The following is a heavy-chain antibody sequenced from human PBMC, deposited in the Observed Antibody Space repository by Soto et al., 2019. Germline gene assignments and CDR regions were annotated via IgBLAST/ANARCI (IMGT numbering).Heavy chain of an antibody. CDR1: GFTLSNAC. CDR3: FVPHCSSNRCYSNWFDP. J-gene: IGHJ5*02. CDR2: IKSKVDGGTT. V-gene: IGHV3-15*01. D-gene: IGHD2-2*01. Sequence: GGSLRLSCAASGFTLSNACMSWVRQAPGKGLEWIGRIKSKVDGGTTDYAAPVKSRFTISRDDSKNTLYLQMNSLTTEDTAGYYCFVPHCSSNRCYSNWFDPWGQGTLVTVSS.